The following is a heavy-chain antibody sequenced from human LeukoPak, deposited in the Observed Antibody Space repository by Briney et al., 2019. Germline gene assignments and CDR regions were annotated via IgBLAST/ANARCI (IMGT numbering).Heavy chain of an antibody. CDR1: GFTFSSYG. J-gene: IGHJ4*02. D-gene: IGHD6-25*01. V-gene: IGHV3-33*01. Sequence: GGSLRLSCAASGFTFSSYGMHWVRQAPGKGLEWVAVIWYDGSNKYYADSVKGRFTISRDNSKNTLYLQMNSLRAEDTAVYYCARDSPATYYFDYWGQGTLATVSS. CDR3: ARDSPATYYFDY. CDR2: IWYDGSNK.